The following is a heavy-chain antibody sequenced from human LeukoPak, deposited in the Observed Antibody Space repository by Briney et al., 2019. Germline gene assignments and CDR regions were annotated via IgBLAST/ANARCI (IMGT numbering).Heavy chain of an antibody. Sequence: GGSLRLSCAASGFTFSDYYMSWIRQAPGKGLEWVSYISSSGSTIYYADSVKGRFTVSRDNAKNSLHLQMNSLRAEDTAVYYCARDSADDSSGYYPFDYWGQGTLVTVSS. CDR3: ARDSADDSSGYYPFDY. D-gene: IGHD3-22*01. V-gene: IGHV3-11*04. J-gene: IGHJ4*02. CDR2: ISSSGSTI. CDR1: GFTFSDYY.